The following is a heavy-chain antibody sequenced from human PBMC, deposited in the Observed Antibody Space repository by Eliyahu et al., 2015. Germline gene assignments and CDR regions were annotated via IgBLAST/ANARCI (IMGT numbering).Heavy chain of an antibody. CDR3: ARDGYCSGGSCYSERVGGWFDP. CDR1: GGSISSYY. V-gene: IGHV4-59*01. Sequence: QVQLQESGPGLVKPSETLSLTCTVSGGSISSYYWSWIRQPPGKGLEWIGFIFFRGGTHHQPPLKSRVTISVDTSKNQFSLKLSSVTAADTAVYYCARDGYCSGGSCYSERVGGWFDPWGQGTLVTVSS. D-gene: IGHD2-15*01. CDR2: IFFRGGT. J-gene: IGHJ5*02.